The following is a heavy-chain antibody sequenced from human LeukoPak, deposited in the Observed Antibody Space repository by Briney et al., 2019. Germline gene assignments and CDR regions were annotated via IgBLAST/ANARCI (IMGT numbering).Heavy chain of an antibody. J-gene: IGHJ5*02. V-gene: IGHV3-23*01. CDR2: ISGSGGST. CDR1: GFTFSSYA. Sequence: GRSLRLSCAASGFTFSSYAMSWVRQAPGKGLEWVSAISGSGGSTYYADSVKGRFTISRDNSKNTLYLQMNSLRAEDTAVYYCAKDGHSYGFNWFDPWGQGTLVTVSS. D-gene: IGHD5-18*01. CDR3: AKDGHSYGFNWFDP.